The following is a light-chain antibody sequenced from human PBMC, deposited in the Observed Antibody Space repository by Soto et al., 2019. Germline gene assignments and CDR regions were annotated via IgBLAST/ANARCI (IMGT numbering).Light chain of an antibody. CDR1: QSIGSF. CDR3: QQRSDWPT. CDR2: DKS. Sequence: EIVLTQSLATLSLSPGERAILSCRASQSIGSFLAWYQQKPGQAPRLLIYDKSNRATGIPARFSGSGSETNFTLTISSLEPEDSAVYYCQQRSDWPTFGQGTKVEIK. V-gene: IGKV3-11*01. J-gene: IGKJ2*01.